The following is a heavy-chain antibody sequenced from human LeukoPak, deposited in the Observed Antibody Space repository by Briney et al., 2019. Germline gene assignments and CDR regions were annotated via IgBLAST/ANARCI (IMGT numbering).Heavy chain of an antibody. CDR2: IYYSGST. J-gene: IGHJ5*02. CDR1: GGSISSYY. Sequence: PSETLSLTCTVSGGSISSYYWSWIRQPPGKGLEWIGYIYYSGSTNYNPSLKSRVTISVDTSKNQLSLKLSSVTAADTAVYYCARIAVAGTDWFDPWGQGTLVTVSS. V-gene: IGHV4-59*01. D-gene: IGHD6-19*01. CDR3: ARIAVAGTDWFDP.